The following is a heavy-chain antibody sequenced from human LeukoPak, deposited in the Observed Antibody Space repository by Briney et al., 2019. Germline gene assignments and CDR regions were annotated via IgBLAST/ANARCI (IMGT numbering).Heavy chain of an antibody. V-gene: IGHV1-2*02. Sequence: VASVKVSCKASGYTFTGSYIHWLRQAPGQGLEWMGWINPSSGGTDSAQKFQGRVTMTRDTSITTAYMELISLRSDDTAVYYCARMKSSGGYLFDCWGQGPLVPVS. CDR3: ARMKSSGGYLFDC. CDR1: GYTFTGSY. D-gene: IGHD6-19*01. J-gene: IGHJ4*02. CDR2: INPSSGGT.